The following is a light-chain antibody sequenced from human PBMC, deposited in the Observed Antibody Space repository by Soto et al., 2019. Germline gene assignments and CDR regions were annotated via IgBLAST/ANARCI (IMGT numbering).Light chain of an antibody. CDR2: QVT. J-gene: IGLJ1*01. CDR1: SSDVGIYNY. V-gene: IGLV2-14*01. CDR3: SSYTGSTNYV. Sequence: QSALAQPASVSGSPGQSITISCTGTSSDVGIYNYVSWYQQHPGKAPKLMIYQVTNRPSGVSNPFSGSKSGNTASLTISGLQAEDEADYYCSSYTGSTNYVFGTGTKVTVL.